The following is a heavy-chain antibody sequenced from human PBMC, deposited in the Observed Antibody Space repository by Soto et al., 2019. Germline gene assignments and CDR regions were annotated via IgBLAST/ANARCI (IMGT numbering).Heavy chain of an antibody. CDR1: GYTFIDSS. V-gene: IGHV1-2*02. Sequence: QVQLVQSGAEVKKPGASMKVSCKTSGYTFIDSSIHWVRQAPGQGLEWMGWINPNTGGTSYAQKFQGRVTMTRDTSISTAYMELSRLRSDDTAVYYCARDLTGDPNYWGQGTLVTVSS. D-gene: IGHD7-27*01. CDR2: INPNTGGT. J-gene: IGHJ4*02. CDR3: ARDLTGDPNY.